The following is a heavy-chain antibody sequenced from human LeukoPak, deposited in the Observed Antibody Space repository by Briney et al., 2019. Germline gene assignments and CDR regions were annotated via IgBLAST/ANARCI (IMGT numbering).Heavy chain of an antibody. D-gene: IGHD1-1*01. CDR3: ASLPGTQPNWFDP. CDR2: IYHSGST. Sequence: SETLSLTCAVSGGSIKGNNWWSWVRQPPGKGLEWIGEIYHSGSTNYNPSLKSRVTISVDKSKNQFSLKLSSVTAADTAVYYCASLPGTQPNWFDPWGQGTLVTVSS. V-gene: IGHV4-4*02. J-gene: IGHJ5*02. CDR1: GGSIKGNNW.